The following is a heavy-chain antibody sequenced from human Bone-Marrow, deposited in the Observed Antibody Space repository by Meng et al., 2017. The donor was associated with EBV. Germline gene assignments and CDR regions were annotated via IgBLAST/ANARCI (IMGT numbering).Heavy chain of an antibody. CDR3: ARARYYDILTGYYNEMAFDY. CDR1: GGSFSGYY. Sequence: QVQLQQWGAGLLKPSXXLSLTXAVYGGSFSGYYWSWIRQPPGKGLEWIGEINHSGSTNYNPSLKSRVTISVDTSKNQFSLKLSSVTAADTAVYYCARARYYDILTGYYNEMAFDYWGQGPLVTVSS. CDR2: INHSGST. D-gene: IGHD3-9*01. J-gene: IGHJ4*02. V-gene: IGHV4-34*01.